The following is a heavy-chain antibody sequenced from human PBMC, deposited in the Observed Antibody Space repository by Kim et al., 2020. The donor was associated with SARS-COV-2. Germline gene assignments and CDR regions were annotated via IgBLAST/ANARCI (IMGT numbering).Heavy chain of an antibody. J-gene: IGHJ4*02. CDR3: ARISLFGVIY. CDR2: IYYTGST. CDR1: GDSVTTTSFY. Sequence: SETLSLTCSVSGDSVTTTSFYWGWIRQPPGKGLEWIGSIYYTGSTHYNPSLKSQITISEDMSQNQFSLNVNSVTAADTAVYYCARISLFGVIYWGPGTLVTVSS. V-gene: IGHV4-39*01. D-gene: IGHD3-3*01.